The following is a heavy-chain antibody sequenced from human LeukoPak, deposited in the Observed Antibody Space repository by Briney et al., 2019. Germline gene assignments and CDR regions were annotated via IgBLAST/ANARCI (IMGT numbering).Heavy chain of an antibody. V-gene: IGHV1-18*01. CDR1: GYTFTSYG. J-gene: IGHJ4*02. D-gene: IGHD4-11*01. Sequence: ASVKVSCKASGYTFTSYGISWVRQAPGQGLEWMGWISAYSGNTNYAQKLQGRVTTTTDTSTSTAYMELRSLRSDDTAVYYCAVTRDYRYDYWGQGTLVTVSS. CDR2: ISAYSGNT. CDR3: AVTRDYRYDY.